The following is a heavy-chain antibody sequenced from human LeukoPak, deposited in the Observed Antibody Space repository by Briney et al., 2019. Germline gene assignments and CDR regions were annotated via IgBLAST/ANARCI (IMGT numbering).Heavy chain of an antibody. D-gene: IGHD2-2*01. CDR2: IRSKAYGGTT. CDR1: GFTFDDYA. J-gene: IGHJ4*02. CDR3: TRADIDCSSTSCYLY. V-gene: IGHV3-49*03. Sequence: PGGSLRLSCSASGFTFDDYAVSWFRQAPGKGLEWVGFIRSKAYGGTTEYAASVKGRFTISRDDSKSIAYLQMNSLKTEDTAVYYCTRADIDCSSTSCYLYWGQGTLVTVSS.